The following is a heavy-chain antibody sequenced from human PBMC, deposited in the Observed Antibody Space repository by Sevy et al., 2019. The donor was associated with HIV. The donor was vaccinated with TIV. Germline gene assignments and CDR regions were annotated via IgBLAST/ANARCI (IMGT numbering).Heavy chain of an antibody. CDR3: ARDGGYSIKWYPLY. Sequence: GGSLRLSCAASGFAFSTHAMHWVRQAPGKGLEWVAVISYEGTETFYAASGEGRFTISRDNSKNMLSLKINSLRPEDTAVYYCARDGGYSIKWYPLYWGHGTLVTVSS. J-gene: IGHJ4*01. CDR1: GFAFSTHA. CDR2: ISYEGTET. D-gene: IGHD1-26*01. V-gene: IGHV3-30-3*01.